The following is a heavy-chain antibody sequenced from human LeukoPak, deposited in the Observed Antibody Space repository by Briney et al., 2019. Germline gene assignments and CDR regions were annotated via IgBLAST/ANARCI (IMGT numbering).Heavy chain of an antibody. J-gene: IGHJ4*02. CDR3: ARDHPAWIQLWSSKGLDY. CDR2: INPNSGGT. CDR1: GYTFTGYY. D-gene: IGHD5-18*01. V-gene: IGHV1-2*02. Sequence: ASVKVSCKASGYTFTGYYMHWVRQAPGQGLEWMGWINPNSGGTNYAQKFQGRVTMTRDTSISTAYMELSSLRSDDTAVYYCARDHPAWIQLWSSKGLDYWGQGTLVTVSS.